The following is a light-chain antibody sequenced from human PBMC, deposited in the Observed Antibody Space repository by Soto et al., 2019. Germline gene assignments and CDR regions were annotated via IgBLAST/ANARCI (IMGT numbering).Light chain of an antibody. V-gene: IGLV2-14*03. CDR2: GVT. CDR1: HNDIGTYDY. Sequence: QSVLTQPTSVSGSPGQSIAISCTGNHNDIGTYDYVSWYQQHPGRAPRLLIHGVTTRASGISDRFSASKSGLTASLTISGLQPEDEDDYYCQSYDSSLSGYVFGTGTKVTVL. CDR3: QSYDSSLSGYV. J-gene: IGLJ1*01.